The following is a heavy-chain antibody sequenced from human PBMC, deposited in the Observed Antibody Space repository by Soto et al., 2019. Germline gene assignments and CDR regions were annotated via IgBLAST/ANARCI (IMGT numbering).Heavy chain of an antibody. Sequence: EVQLVESGGGLVQPGRSLRLSCAASGFTFDDYAMHWVRQAPGKGLEWVSGISWNSGSIGYADSVKGRFTISRDNAKNSLYLQMNSLRAEDTDLYYCAKDTTPYCGGDCYSLGSGYFDYWGQGTMVTVSS. J-gene: IGHJ4*02. D-gene: IGHD2-21*01. CDR1: GFTFDDYA. CDR3: AKDTTPYCGGDCYSLGSGYFDY. CDR2: ISWNSGSI. V-gene: IGHV3-9*01.